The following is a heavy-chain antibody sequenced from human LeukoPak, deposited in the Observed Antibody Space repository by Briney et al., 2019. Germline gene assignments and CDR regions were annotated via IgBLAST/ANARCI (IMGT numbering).Heavy chain of an antibody. V-gene: IGHV3-9*01. CDR1: GFTFDDYA. J-gene: IGHJ4*02. D-gene: IGHD2-2*01. Sequence: GGSLRLSCAASGFTFDDYAMHWVRQAPGKGLEWVSGISWNSGSIGYADSVKGRFTISRDNAKNSLCLQMNSLRAEDTALYYCAKDRDCSSTSCSDISFDYWGQGTLVTVSS. CDR3: AKDRDCSSTSCSDISFDY. CDR2: ISWNSGSI.